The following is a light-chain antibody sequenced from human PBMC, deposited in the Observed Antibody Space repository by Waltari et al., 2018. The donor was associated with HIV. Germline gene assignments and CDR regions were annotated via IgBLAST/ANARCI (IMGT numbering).Light chain of an antibody. CDR2: WAS. V-gene: IGKV4-1*01. J-gene: IGKJ2*01. CDR1: RNLLFRPHPQSY. Sequence: VVTRYPDSLAVSVGEPATLHCTSSRNLLFRPHPQSYLAWYQQKAGQRPKLLIYWASTRESGVPDRFSGSGSGTDFTLTISSLQAEDVAVYYCQQYYSVPYTFGQGTKLEIK. CDR3: QQYYSVPYT.